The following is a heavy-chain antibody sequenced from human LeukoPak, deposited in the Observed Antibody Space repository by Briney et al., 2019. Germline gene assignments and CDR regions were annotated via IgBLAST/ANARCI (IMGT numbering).Heavy chain of an antibody. CDR3: ATGNYDFWSGSFDY. J-gene: IGHJ4*02. V-gene: IGHV1-24*01. Sequence: ASVKVSCKVSGYTLTELSMHWVRQAPGKGLEWMGGFDPEDGETIYAQKFQGRVTMTEDTSTDTAYMELSSLRSEDTAVYYCATGNYDFWSGSFDYWGQGTLVTVSS. CDR1: GYTLTELS. CDR2: FDPEDGET. D-gene: IGHD3-3*01.